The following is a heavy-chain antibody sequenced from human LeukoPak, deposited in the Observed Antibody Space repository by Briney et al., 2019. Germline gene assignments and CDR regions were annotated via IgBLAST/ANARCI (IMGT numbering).Heavy chain of an antibody. Sequence: PGGSLRLSCAASGFTVSSNYMSWVRQAPGKGLEWVSGIHSGGSTYYADSVKGRFTISRDNSKNTLYLQMNSLRAEDTALYYCARGYYDSSGKGGYFLDYWGQGTLVTVSS. D-gene: IGHD3-22*01. CDR3: ARGYYDSSGKGGYFLDY. J-gene: IGHJ4*02. V-gene: IGHV3-53*01. CDR2: IHSGGST. CDR1: GFTVSSNY.